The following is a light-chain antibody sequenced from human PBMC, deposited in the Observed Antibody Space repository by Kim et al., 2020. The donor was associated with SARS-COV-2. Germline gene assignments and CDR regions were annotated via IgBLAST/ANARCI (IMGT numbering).Light chain of an antibody. CDR1: QSVSSN. V-gene: IGKV3-15*01. CDR3: HQYNNCPPT. Sequence: EIVMTQSPATLSVSPGERATLSCRASQSVSSNLAWYQQKPGQAPRLLIYGASTRATGIPARFSGSGSGTEFTLTISSLQSEDFAVYYYHQYNNCPPTFGQGTKVDIK. CDR2: GAS. J-gene: IGKJ1*01.